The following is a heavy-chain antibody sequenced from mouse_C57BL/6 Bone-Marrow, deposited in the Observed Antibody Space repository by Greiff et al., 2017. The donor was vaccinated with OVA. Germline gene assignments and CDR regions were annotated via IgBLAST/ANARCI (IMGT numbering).Heavy chain of an antibody. J-gene: IGHJ2*01. Sequence: ESGPGLVKPSQSLSLTCSVTGYSITSGYYWNWIRQFPGNKLEWMGYISYDGSNNYNPSLKNRISITRDTSKNQFFLKLNSVTTEDTATYYCARDSGYSNYLDYGGQGTTLTVSS. CDR2: ISYDGSN. CDR1: GYSITSGYY. V-gene: IGHV3-6*01. CDR3: ARDSGYSNYLDY. D-gene: IGHD2-5*01.